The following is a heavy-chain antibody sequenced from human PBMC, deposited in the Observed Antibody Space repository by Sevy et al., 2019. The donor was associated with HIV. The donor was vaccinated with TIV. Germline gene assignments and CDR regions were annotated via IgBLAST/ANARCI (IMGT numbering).Heavy chain of an antibody. CDR2: ISGSGGST. J-gene: IGHJ4*02. V-gene: IGHV3-23*01. CDR3: AKDTKGIFDY. Sequence: GGSLRLSCAASGFTFSSYSMNWVRQAPGKGLEWVSAISGSGGSTYYADSVKGRFTISRDNSKNTLYLQMNSLRAEDTAVYYCAKDTKGIFDYWGQGTLVTVSS. D-gene: IGHD2-8*01. CDR1: GFTFSSYS.